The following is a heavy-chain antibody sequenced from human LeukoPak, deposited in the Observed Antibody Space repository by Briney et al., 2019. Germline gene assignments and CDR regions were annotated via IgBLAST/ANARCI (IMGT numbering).Heavy chain of an antibody. CDR2: IYYSGST. CDR3: ARSAAGTNYYYYYYVDV. V-gene: IGHV4-39*01. J-gene: IGHJ6*03. CDR1: GGSISSSSYY. Sequence: SETLSLTCTVSGGSISSSSYYWGWIRQPPGKGLEWIGSIYYSGSTYYNPSLKSRVTISVDTSKNQFSLKLSSVTAADTAVYYCARSAAGTNYYYYYYVDVWGKGTTVTVSS. D-gene: IGHD6-13*01.